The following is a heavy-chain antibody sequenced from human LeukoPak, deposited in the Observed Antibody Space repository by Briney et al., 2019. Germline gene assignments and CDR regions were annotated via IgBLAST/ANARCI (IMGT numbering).Heavy chain of an antibody. V-gene: IGHV3-33*01. D-gene: IGHD5/OR15-5a*01. Sequence: GGSLRLSCAAPGFTFRNHGMHWVRQAPGKGLEWVSVIWYDGSNHYYADSVKGRCTISRDNSKNTLYLQMSSLRVEDTAVYYCARDLSSRRLDYWGEGALVTVSS. CDR3: ARDLSSRRLDY. J-gene: IGHJ4*02. CDR1: GFTFRNHG. CDR2: IWYDGSNH.